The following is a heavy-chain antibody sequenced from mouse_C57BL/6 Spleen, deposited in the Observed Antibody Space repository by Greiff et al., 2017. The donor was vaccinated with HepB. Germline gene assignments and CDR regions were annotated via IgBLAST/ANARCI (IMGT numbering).Heavy chain of an antibody. J-gene: IGHJ3*01. V-gene: IGHV1-80*01. D-gene: IGHD1-1*01. CDR2: IYPGDGDT. CDR3: ARHYGSSYEAWFAY. CDR1: GYAFSSYW. Sequence: VQLQQSGAELVKPGASVKISCKASGYAFSSYWMNWVKQRPGKGLEWIGQIYPGDGDTNYNGKFKGKATLTADKSSSTAYMQLSSLTSEDSAVYFCARHYGSSYEAWFAYWGQGTLVTVSA.